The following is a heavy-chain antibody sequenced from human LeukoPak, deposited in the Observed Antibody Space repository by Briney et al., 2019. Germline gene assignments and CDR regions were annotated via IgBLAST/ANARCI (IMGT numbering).Heavy chain of an antibody. V-gene: IGHV1-3*03. J-gene: IGHJ4*02. CDR1: GYTFSSYA. CDR2: INAGNGNT. Sequence: ASVKVSCKASGYTFSSYAMHWVRQAPGQRLEWMGWINAGNGNTKFSHEFQGRVTITRDTSASTAYMELNSLRSEDMAVYYCAREGAYIGGSYPFDYWGQGTLVTISS. CDR3: AREGAYIGGSYPFDY. D-gene: IGHD1-26*01.